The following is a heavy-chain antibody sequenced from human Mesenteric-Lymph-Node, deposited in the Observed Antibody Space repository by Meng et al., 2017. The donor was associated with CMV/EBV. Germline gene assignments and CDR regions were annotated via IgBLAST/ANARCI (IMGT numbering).Heavy chain of an antibody. CDR2: IYSDDNT. V-gene: IGHV3-66*02. D-gene: IGHD5-24*01. CDR1: GFTVSRNY. CDR3: ARVGEGYCTSTTCNTEYGMDV. Sequence: GESLKISCAASGFTVSRNYMSWVRQAPGKGLEYVSFIYSDDNTYYADSVRGRFTISRDNFKNTLYLQMNSLRTEDTAVYYCARVGEGYCTSTTCNTEYGMDVWGQGTTVTVSS. J-gene: IGHJ6*02.